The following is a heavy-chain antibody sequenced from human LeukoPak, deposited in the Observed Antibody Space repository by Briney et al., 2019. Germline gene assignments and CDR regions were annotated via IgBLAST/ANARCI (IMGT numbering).Heavy chain of an antibody. CDR2: INWNGGSI. Sequence: PGGSLRLSCAASGFTFSSYAMSWVRQAPGKGLEWVSGINWNGGSIGYADSVKGRFTISRDNAKNSLYLQMNSLRAEDTAVYYCARGIGHYYDSSGYWGGNFDYWGQGTLVTVSA. J-gene: IGHJ4*02. CDR3: ARGIGHYYDSSGYWGGNFDY. CDR1: GFTFSSYA. V-gene: IGHV3-20*04. D-gene: IGHD3-22*01.